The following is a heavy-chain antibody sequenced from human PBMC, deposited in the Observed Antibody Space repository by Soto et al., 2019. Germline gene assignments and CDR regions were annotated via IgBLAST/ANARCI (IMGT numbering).Heavy chain of an antibody. CDR3: ARHIAVTGTRGFDY. J-gene: IGHJ4*02. D-gene: IGHD1-1*01. V-gene: IGHV4-4*02. Sequence: QVQLQESGPGLVKPSGTLSLTCAVSGGSISSSNWWSWVRQPPGKGLEWIGEIYHSGTANYNPSLKSRVTISMDKSNNQISLALSSVTAADSAVYFCARHIAVTGTRGFDYWGQGTLVTVSS. CDR2: IYHSGTA. CDR1: GGSISSSNW.